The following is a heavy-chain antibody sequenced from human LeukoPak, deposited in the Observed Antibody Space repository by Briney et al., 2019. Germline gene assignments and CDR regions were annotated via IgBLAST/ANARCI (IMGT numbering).Heavy chain of an antibody. J-gene: IGHJ3*02. V-gene: IGHV3-53*01. CDR1: GFIFSNYW. Sequence: GGSLRLSCAASGFIFSNYWMTWVRQAPGKGLEWVSVIYSGGSTYYADSVKGRFTISRDNSKNTLYLQMNSLRAEDTAVYYCARDPIAVAGTGAFDIWGQGTMVTVSS. D-gene: IGHD6-19*01. CDR3: ARDPIAVAGTGAFDI. CDR2: IYSGGST.